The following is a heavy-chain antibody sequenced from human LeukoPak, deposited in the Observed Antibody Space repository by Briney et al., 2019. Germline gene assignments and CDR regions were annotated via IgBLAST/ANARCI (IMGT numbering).Heavy chain of an antibody. CDR1: GFTVNSNY. CDR3: ARGRGYYGIDY. V-gene: IGHV3-66*02. CDR2: LYADGKT. J-gene: IGHJ4*02. D-gene: IGHD3-3*01. Sequence: GGSLRLSCAASGFTVNSNYLNWVRQAPGKGLEWVSVLYADGKTYYADSVKGRFTISRDNSKNNLYLQMNSLRPEDTAVYYCARGRGYYGIDYWGQGTLVTVSS.